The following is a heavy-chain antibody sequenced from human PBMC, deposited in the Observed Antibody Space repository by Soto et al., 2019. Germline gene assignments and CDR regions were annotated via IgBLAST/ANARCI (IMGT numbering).Heavy chain of an antibody. D-gene: IGHD1-26*01. CDR2: INPNGGVT. CDR3: ARESGGATATLDAYYDYLDV. V-gene: IGHV1-2*02. J-gene: IGHJ6*03. Sequence: ASVKVSCKTSGDSFNDYYIHWVRQAPGRGLEWMGWINPNGGVTKYAQKFRGRVTVTRDTSIRTVYMELSSLRSDDTAVYYCARESGGATATLDAYYDYLDVCGKGTTVIVS. CDR1: GDSFNDYY.